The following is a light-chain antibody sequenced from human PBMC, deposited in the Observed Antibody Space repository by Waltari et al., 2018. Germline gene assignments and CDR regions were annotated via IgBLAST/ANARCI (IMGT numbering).Light chain of an antibody. CDR1: KSISRW. Sequence: DIQMTQSPSTLSASVGDRVTITCRAIKSISRWLAWFQQKPGKAPKLLIYKASSLEGGVPSRFSGSGSGTEFTLTISSLQPDDFATYYCQQYISYSGSTFGGGTKVEIK. J-gene: IGKJ4*01. V-gene: IGKV1-5*03. CDR3: QQYISYSGST. CDR2: KAS.